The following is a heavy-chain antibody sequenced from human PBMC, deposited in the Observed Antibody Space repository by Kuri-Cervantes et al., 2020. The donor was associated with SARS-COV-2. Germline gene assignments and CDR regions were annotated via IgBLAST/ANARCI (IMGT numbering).Heavy chain of an antibody. CDR1: GLTFSSFA. CDR2: INPDGSYT. D-gene: IGHD3-16*01. Sequence: GGSLRPSCAASGLTFSSFAMHWVRQAPGKGQGWVSRINPDGSYTNNANSVKGRFPLSRDNAKNMLFLQMNSLRVKDAAVDYCVRDGDYGNFDYWGQGTLVTVSS. V-gene: IGHV3-74*01. CDR3: VRDGDYGNFDY. J-gene: IGHJ4*02.